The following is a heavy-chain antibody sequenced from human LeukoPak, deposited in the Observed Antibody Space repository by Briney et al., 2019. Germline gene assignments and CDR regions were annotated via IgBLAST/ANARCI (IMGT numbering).Heavy chain of an antibody. J-gene: IGHJ6*02. CDR2: ISYDGSNK. CDR1: GFTFSSYS. D-gene: IGHD2-2*01. CDR3: ARDLELYCSSTSCLGYGMDV. V-gene: IGHV3-30*03. Sequence: GGSLRLSCAASGFTFSSYSMNWVRQAPGKGLEWVAVISYDGSNKYYTDSVKGRFTISRDNSKNTLYLQMNSLRAEDTAVYYCARDLELYCSSTSCLGYGMDVWGQGTTVTVSS.